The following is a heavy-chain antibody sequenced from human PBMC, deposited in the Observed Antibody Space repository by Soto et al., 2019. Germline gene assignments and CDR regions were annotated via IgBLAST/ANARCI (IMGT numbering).Heavy chain of an antibody. V-gene: IGHV1-18*01. CDR2: ISGYNGNT. CDR1: GYSFTTYG. Sequence: QVQLVQSGGEVKKPGASVKVSCKTSGYSFTTYGISWVRQAPGQGLEWMGWISGYNGNTHYAQKFQGRVSMTTDTTTTTADRELRSLRSDDTAVFYCSREVPAPYYYYGMDVWGQVTTVTVSS. J-gene: IGHJ6*02. CDR3: SREVPAPYYYYGMDV.